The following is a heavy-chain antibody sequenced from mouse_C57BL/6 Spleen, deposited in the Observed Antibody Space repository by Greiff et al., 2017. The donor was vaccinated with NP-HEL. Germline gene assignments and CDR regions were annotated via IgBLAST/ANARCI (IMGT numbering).Heavy chain of an antibody. Sequence: EVKVVESGGGLVKPGGSLKLSCAASGFTFSSYAMSWVRQTPEKRLEWVATISDGGSYTYYPDNVKGRFTISRDNAKNNLYLQMSHLKSEDTAMYYCARSDGYSLYFDYWGQGTTLTVSS. CDR3: ARSDGYSLYFDY. CDR1: GFTFSSYA. V-gene: IGHV5-4*03. D-gene: IGHD2-3*01. J-gene: IGHJ2*01. CDR2: ISDGGSYT.